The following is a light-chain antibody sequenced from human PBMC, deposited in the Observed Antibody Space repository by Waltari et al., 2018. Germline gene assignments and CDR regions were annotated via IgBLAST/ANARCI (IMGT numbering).Light chain of an antibody. CDR1: SSDVGTYNL. J-gene: IGLJ2*01. V-gene: IGLV2-23*02. Sequence: QSALTQPASVSGSPGQSITISCTGTSSDVGTYNLVSWYQHHPGKAPKLMIYEVSKRPSGVSYRFSGSKSGNTASLTIYGLQTDDEADYYCCSYAGSSTVVFGGGTKLTVL. CDR2: EVS. CDR3: CSYAGSSTVV.